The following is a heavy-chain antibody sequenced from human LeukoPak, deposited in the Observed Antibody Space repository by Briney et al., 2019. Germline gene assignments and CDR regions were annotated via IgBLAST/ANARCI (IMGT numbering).Heavy chain of an antibody. CDR2: IKPDGSEK. D-gene: IGHD4-11*01. J-gene: IGHJ4*02. Sequence: GGSLRLSCAASAFTFSNYWMSWVRQAPGKGLEWVASIKPDGSEKYYVDSVKSRFTISRDHAKNSLYLQMNSLRAEDTAVYYCAKGRVTYDYWGQGTLVTVSS. CDR3: AKGRVTYDY. V-gene: IGHV3-7*01. CDR1: AFTFSNYW.